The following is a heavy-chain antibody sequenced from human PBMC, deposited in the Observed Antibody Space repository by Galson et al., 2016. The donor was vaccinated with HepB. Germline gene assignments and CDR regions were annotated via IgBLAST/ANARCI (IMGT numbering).Heavy chain of an antibody. CDR3: ARDVNYGIFDR. CDR2: IKEDGSVK. J-gene: IGHJ4*02. Sequence: SLRLSCAAFGISFSNYWMTWVRQAPGKGLEWVANIKEDGSVKYYVDSVKGRFIISRDNAKNALYLQLNSLRAEDTAVYYCARDVNYGIFDRWGQGTLVTVSS. D-gene: IGHD3-10*01. V-gene: IGHV3-7*01. CDR1: GISFSNYW.